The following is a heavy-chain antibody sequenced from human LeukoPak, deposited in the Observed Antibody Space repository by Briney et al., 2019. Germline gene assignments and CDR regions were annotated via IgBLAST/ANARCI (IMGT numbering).Heavy chain of an antibody. CDR3: ARVGIAVADDAFDI. CDR1: GGSISSGGYS. D-gene: IGHD6-19*01. V-gene: IGHV4-30-2*01. J-gene: IGHJ3*02. CDR2: IYHSGST. Sequence: SQTLSLTCAVSGGSISSGGYSWSWIRQPPGKGLEWIGYIYHSGSTYYNPSLKSRVTISVDRSKNQFSLKLSSVTAADTAVYYCARVGIAVADDAFDIWGQGTMDTVSS.